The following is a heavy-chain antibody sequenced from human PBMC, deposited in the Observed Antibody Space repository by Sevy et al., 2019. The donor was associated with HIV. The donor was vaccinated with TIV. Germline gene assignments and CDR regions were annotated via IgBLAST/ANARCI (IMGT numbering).Heavy chain of an antibody. CDR2: IRSKAYGGTP. Sequence: GGSLRLSCTASGFTFGDYAMSWFRQAPGKGLEWVGFIRSKAYGGTPEYAASVKGRFTISRDDSKSIAYLQMNSLKTEDTAVYYCTGQSIAARPGDVDYWGQGTLVTVSS. V-gene: IGHV3-49*03. J-gene: IGHJ4*02. D-gene: IGHD6-6*01. CDR1: GFTFGDYA. CDR3: TGQSIAARPGDVDY.